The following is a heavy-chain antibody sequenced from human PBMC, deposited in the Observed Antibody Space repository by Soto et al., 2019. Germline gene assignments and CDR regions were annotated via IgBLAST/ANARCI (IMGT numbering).Heavy chain of an antibody. CDR3: TSGYALNLHTPNS. D-gene: IGHD4-17*01. Sequence: QVQLQQWGAGLLKPSETLSLTCAISGGSFSGFYSTWIRQPPGQGLEWIGEINHIGITHYNPSLHSRGTISLDTSTSQFSLNLSSVTAADTAVYLRTSGYALNLHTPNSWGQGALVTVSS. CDR2: INHIGIT. J-gene: IGHJ5*02. CDR1: GGSFSGFY. V-gene: IGHV4-34*01.